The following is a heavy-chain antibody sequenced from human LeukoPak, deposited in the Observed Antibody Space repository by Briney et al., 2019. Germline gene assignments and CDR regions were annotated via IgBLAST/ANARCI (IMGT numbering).Heavy chain of an antibody. CDR2: ISSSSSYI. D-gene: IGHD3-10*01. CDR3: ARDLGDSGSFNGYY. V-gene: IGHV3-21*04. Sequence: PGGSLRLSCAASGFTFSSYSMNWVRQAPGKGLEWVSSISSSSSYIYYADSVKGRFTISRDNAKNSLYLQMNSLRAEDTAVYYCARDLGDSGSFNGYYWGQGTLVTVSS. J-gene: IGHJ4*02. CDR1: GFTFSSYS.